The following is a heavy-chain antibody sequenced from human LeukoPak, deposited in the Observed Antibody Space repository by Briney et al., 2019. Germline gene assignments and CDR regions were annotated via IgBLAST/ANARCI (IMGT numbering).Heavy chain of an antibody. J-gene: IGHJ4*02. CDR2: IRYDGSNK. CDR1: GFTFSSYG. V-gene: IGHV3-30*02. Sequence: GGSLRLSCAASGFTFSSYGMHWVRQAPGKGLEWVAFIRYDGSNKYYADSVKGRFTISRDNSKNTLYLQMNSLRAEDTAVYYCANRAMVRGVMVDYWGQGTLVTVSS. CDR3: ANRAMVRGVMVDY. D-gene: IGHD3-10*01.